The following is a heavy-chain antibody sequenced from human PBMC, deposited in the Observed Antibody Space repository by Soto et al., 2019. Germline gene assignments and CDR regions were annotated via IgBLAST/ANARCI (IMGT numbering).Heavy chain of an antibody. CDR2: IIPIFGTA. CDR1: GGTFSSYA. D-gene: IGHD3-22*01. J-gene: IGHJ4*02. V-gene: IGHV1-69*13. CDR3: ARALGHGLYYDSSGLDY. Sequence: SVKVSCKASGGTFSSYAISWVRQAPGQGLEWMGGIIPIFGTANYAQKFQGRVTITADESTSTAYMELSSLRSEDTAVYYCARALGHGLYYDSSGLDYWGQGTLGTVSS.